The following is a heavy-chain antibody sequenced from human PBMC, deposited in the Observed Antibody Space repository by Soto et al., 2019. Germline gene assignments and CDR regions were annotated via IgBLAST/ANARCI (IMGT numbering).Heavy chain of an antibody. D-gene: IGHD1-7*01. V-gene: IGHV4-61*01. Sequence: PSCALSRTCTVAGGCVRDGSYYWAWLRQPPGKGLEWIGHIYHSVSTIYNHSLKSRVTISIDTSKSQFSLNLNSMTAADTAVYYCAGYNWNYYFEPWGQGTPVTVS. J-gene: IGHJ5*02. CDR3: AGYNWNYYFEP. CDR2: IYHSVST. CDR1: GGCVRDGSYY.